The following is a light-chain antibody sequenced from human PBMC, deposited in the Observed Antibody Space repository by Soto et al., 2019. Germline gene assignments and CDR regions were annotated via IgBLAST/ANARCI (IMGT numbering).Light chain of an antibody. J-gene: IGKJ1*01. CDR1: QDISNY. Sequence: DIQMTQSPSSLSASVGDRVTITCQASQDISNYLNWYQQKPGKAPKLLIYDASNLETGVPSRFSGSGSGTDFTFTISSLQPEDIATYYCQQYNSYPRTVGQGTKVDSK. V-gene: IGKV1-33*01. CDR3: QQYNSYPRT. CDR2: DAS.